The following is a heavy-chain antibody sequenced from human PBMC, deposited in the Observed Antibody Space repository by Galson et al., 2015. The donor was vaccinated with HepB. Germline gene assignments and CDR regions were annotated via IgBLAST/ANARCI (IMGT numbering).Heavy chain of an antibody. CDR3: ARLGWDYGSVYSDY. V-gene: IGHV4-59*08. CDR1: GGSISSYY. J-gene: IGHJ4*02. Sequence: SLTCTVSGGSISSYYWSWIRQPPGKGLEWIGYIYYSGSTNYNPSLKSRVTISVDTSKNQFSLKLSSVTAADTAVYYCARLGWDYGSVYSDYWGQGTLVTVSS. CDR2: IYYSGST. D-gene: IGHD3-10*01.